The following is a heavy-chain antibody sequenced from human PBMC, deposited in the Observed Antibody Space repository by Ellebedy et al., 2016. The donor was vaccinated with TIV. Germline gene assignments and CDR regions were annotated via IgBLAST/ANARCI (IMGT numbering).Heavy chain of an antibody. CDR2: IIPIFGTA. Sequence: SVKVSCXASGGTFSSYAISWVRQAPGQGLEWMGGIIPIFGTANYAQKFQGRVTITADESTSTAYMELSSLRSEDTAVYYCARDFWVGAYCGGDCYYGMDVWGQGTTVTVSS. CDR1: GGTFSSYA. J-gene: IGHJ6*02. D-gene: IGHD2-21*01. V-gene: IGHV1-69*13. CDR3: ARDFWVGAYCGGDCYYGMDV.